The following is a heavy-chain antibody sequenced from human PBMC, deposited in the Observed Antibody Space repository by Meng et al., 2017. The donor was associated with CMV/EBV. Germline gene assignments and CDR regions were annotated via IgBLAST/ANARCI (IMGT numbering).Heavy chain of an antibody. CDR2: ISYDGSNK. CDR1: GFTFSSYA. V-gene: IGHV3-30*04. J-gene: IGHJ5*02. CDR3: ARDMGQRGCDVWSGYYTGNNWFDP. D-gene: IGHD3-3*01. Sequence: GGSLRLSCAASGFTFSSYAMHWVRQAPGKGLEWVAVISYDGSNKYYADSEKGRINISRDNSKNTLYLQMKSLRAEDTAVYYCARDMGQRGCDVWSGYYTGNNWFDPWGQGTLVTVS.